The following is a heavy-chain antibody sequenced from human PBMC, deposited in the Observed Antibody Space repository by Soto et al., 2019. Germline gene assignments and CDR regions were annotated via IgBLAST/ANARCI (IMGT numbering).Heavy chain of an antibody. CDR1: GFTFSSYW. D-gene: IGHD1-7*01. CDR2: IKQDGSEK. Sequence: GGSLRLSCAASGFTFSSYWMSWVRQAPGKGLEWVANIKQDGSEKYYVDSVKGRFTISRDNAKNSLYLQMNSLRAEDTAVYYCARDGHNWNYGGELAKGDYWGQGTLVTVSS. J-gene: IGHJ4*02. CDR3: ARDGHNWNYGGELAKGDY. V-gene: IGHV3-7*01.